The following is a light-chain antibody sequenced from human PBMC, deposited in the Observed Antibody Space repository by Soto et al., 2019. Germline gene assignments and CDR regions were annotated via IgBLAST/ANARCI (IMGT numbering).Light chain of an antibody. V-gene: IGKV3-11*01. Sequence: EIVLTQSPATLSLSPGERATLSCRASQSVRTYLAWYQQKPGQTPRLLIYDASTRAAGIPARFGGTGSGTDFTLTISSLEPEDFAVYYCKQRNTSTGRFGQGTKVEIK. CDR2: DAS. CDR3: KQRNTSTGR. CDR1: QSVRTY. J-gene: IGKJ1*01.